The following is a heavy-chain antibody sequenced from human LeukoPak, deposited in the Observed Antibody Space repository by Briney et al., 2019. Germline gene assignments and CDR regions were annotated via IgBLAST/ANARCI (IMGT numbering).Heavy chain of an antibody. D-gene: IGHD6-19*01. CDR3: ARAPVAVAGLDY. J-gene: IGHJ4*02. V-gene: IGHV1-46*03. CDR2: INPSGGST. Sequence: ASVKVSCKASGYIFTDYYMHWVRQAPGQGLEWMGIINPSGGSTSYAQKFQGRVTMTRDTSTSTVYMELSSLRSEDTAVYYCARAPVAVAGLDYWGQGTLVTVSS. CDR1: GYIFTDYY.